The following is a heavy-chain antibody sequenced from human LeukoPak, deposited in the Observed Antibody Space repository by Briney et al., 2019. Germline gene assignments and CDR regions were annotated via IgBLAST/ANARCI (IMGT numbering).Heavy chain of an antibody. V-gene: IGHV3-53*01. Sequence: GGSLRLSCAASGFTVSSNYMSWVRQAPGKGLEGVSVIYSGGSTYYADSVKGQFTISRDNSKNTLYLQMNSLRAEGTAVYYCARGSSRDGYNYDFDYWGQGTLVTVSS. CDR1: GFTVSSNY. CDR2: IYSGGST. J-gene: IGHJ4*02. CDR3: ARGSSRDGYNYDFDY. D-gene: IGHD5-24*01.